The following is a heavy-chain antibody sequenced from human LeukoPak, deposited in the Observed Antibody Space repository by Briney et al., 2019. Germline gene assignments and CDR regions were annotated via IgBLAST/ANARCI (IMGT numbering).Heavy chain of an antibody. D-gene: IGHD2-2*02. Sequence: PGGSLRLSCAASGFTFSSYWMSWVRQAPGKGLEWVANIKQDGSEKYYMDSVKGRFTISRDNAKNSLYLQMNSLRAEDTAVYYCARDRDCSSTSCYIRAEYFQHWGQGTLVTVSS. J-gene: IGHJ1*01. CDR1: GFTFSSYW. V-gene: IGHV3-7*01. CDR3: ARDRDCSSTSCYIRAEYFQH. CDR2: IKQDGSEK.